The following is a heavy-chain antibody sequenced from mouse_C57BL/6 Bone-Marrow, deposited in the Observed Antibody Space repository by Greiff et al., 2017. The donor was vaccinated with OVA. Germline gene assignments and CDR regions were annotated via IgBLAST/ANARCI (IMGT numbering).Heavy chain of an antibody. D-gene: IGHD2-5*01. CDR3: ARRDYSNPWVAY. CDR1: GYTFTSYW. Sequence: VQLQQPGAELVMPGASVKLSCKASGYTFTSYWMHWVKQRPGQGLEWIGEIDPSDSYTNYNQKFKGKSTLTVDKSSSTAYMQLSSLTSEDSAVYYCARRDYSNPWVAYWGQGTLVTVSA. V-gene: IGHV1-69*01. J-gene: IGHJ3*01. CDR2: IDPSDSYT.